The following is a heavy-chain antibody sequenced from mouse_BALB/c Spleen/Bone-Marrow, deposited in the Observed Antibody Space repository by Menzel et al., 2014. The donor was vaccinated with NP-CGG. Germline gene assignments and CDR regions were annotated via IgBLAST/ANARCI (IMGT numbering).Heavy chain of an antibody. CDR2: IRLKSNNFAT. D-gene: IGHD4-1*01. Sequence: EVHLVESGGGLVQPGGSMQLSCVASGFTFSGYWMNWVRQSPEKGLEWIGEIRLKSNNFATHYAESVKGRFTISRDDSKSSVYLQMNNLRAEDTGIYYCTRDWDDAMDYWGQGTSVTVSS. CDR1: GFTFSGYW. CDR3: TRDWDDAMDY. V-gene: IGHV6-6*02. J-gene: IGHJ4*01.